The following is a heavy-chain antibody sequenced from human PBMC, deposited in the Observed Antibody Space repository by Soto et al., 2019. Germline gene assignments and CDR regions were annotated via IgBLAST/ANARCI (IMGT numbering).Heavy chain of an antibody. V-gene: IGHV1-3*05. J-gene: IGHJ6*02. CDR1: GYTFTSYA. CDR2: INAGNGNT. Sequence: QVQLVQSGAEEKKPGASVKVSCKASGYTFTSYAMHLVRQAPGQRLEWMGWINAGNGNTKHSQKFQGRVTITRDTSASTAYMELSSLRSEDTAVYYCARDPSYYGMDVWGQGTTVTVSS. CDR3: ARDPSYYGMDV.